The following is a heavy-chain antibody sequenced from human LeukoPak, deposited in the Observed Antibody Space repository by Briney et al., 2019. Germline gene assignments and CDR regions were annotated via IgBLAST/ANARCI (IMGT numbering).Heavy chain of an antibody. D-gene: IGHD6-19*01. CDR2: INHSGST. Sequence: SETLSLTCALSGGSFSGYYWSWIRQPPGKGRGWMGEINHSGSTNYNPSLKSRVTISVDTSKNQFSLKLSSVTAADTAVYYCASPIIAVAGTDYYGMDVWGQGTTVTVSS. CDR1: GGSFSGYY. J-gene: IGHJ6*02. CDR3: ASPIIAVAGTDYYGMDV. V-gene: IGHV4-34*01.